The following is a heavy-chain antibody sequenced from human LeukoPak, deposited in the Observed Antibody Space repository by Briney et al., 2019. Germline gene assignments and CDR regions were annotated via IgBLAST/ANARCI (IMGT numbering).Heavy chain of an antibody. CDR2: IIPIFGIA. J-gene: IGHJ4*02. V-gene: IGHV1-69*04. Sequence: SVKVSCKASGGTFSSYAISWVRQAPGQGLEWMGRIIPIFGIANYAQRFQGRVTITADKSTSTAYMELSSLRSEDTAVYYCARGGGIAAAGTDYFDYWGQGTLVTVSS. CDR3: ARGGGIAAAGTDYFDY. D-gene: IGHD6-13*01. CDR1: GGTFSSYA.